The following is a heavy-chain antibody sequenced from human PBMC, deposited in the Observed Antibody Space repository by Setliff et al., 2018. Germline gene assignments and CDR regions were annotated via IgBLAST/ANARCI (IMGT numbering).Heavy chain of an antibody. CDR1: GGSISSGSYY. V-gene: IGHV4-61*02. CDR3: ARGAPGWELLSWFDP. J-gene: IGHJ5*02. CDR2: IYSSGST. Sequence: SETLSLTCTVSGGSISSGSYYWSWIRQPAGKGLEWIGRIYSSGSTKYNPSLKSRVTISGDTSKNQFSLKLSSVTAADTTVYYCARGAPGWELLSWFDPWGQGTLVTVSS. D-gene: IGHD1-26*01.